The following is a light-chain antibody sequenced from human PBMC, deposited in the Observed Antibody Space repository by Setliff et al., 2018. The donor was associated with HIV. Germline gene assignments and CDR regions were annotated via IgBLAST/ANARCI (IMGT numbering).Light chain of an antibody. V-gene: IGLV2-14*03. CDR3: SSYTSRTPLYV. Sequence: QSVLTQPASVSGSPGQSITISCTGTSSDVGDYNYVSWYQQHPGKAPKLMISDASNRPSGVSNRFSGSKSGNTASLTISGLQAEDEADYYCSSYTSRTPLYVFGTGTKVTVL. CDR1: SSDVGDYNY. J-gene: IGLJ1*01. CDR2: DAS.